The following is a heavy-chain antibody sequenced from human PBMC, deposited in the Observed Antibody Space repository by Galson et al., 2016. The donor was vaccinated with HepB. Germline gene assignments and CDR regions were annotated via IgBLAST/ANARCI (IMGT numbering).Heavy chain of an antibody. Sequence: SVKVSCKVSGYTLTESALHWVRQAPGRGLEWVAGFDPKDNDSIYAPKFQGRVTMTEDTSTGTVSMELSSLRSDDTAVYYCATDTYSSGCFNYWGQGTLVTVSS. CDR1: GYTLTESA. CDR2: FDPKDNDS. J-gene: IGHJ4*02. D-gene: IGHD6-19*01. CDR3: ATDTYSSGCFNY. V-gene: IGHV1-24*01.